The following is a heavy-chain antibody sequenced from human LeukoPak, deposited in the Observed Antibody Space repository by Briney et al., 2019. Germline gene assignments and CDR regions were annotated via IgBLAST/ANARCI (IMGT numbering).Heavy chain of an antibody. CDR1: GFTFSSYS. V-gene: IGHV3-21*01. Sequence: GGSLRLPCAASGFTFSSYSMNWVRQAPGKGLEWVSSISSSSSYIYYADSVKGRFTISRDNAKNSLYLQMNSLRAEDTAVYYCARDDVGDYYYGMDVWGQGTTVTVSS. D-gene: IGHD1-26*01. CDR2: ISSSSSYI. CDR3: ARDDVGDYYYGMDV. J-gene: IGHJ6*02.